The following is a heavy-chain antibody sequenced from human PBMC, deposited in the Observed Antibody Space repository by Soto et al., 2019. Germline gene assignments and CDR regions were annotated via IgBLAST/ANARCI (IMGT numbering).Heavy chain of an antibody. CDR1: GGSFSGYY. Sequence: PSETLSLTCAVYGGSFSGYYWSWIRQPPGKGLEWIGEINHSGSTNYNPSLKSRVTISVDTSKNQFSLKLSSVTAADTALYYCASAPGRSYGFNDYWGQGTLVTV. CDR2: INHSGST. D-gene: IGHD5-18*01. J-gene: IGHJ4*02. V-gene: IGHV4-34*01. CDR3: ASAPGRSYGFNDY.